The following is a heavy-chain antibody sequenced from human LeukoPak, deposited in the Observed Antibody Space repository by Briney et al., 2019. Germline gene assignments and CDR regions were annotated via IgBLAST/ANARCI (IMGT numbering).Heavy chain of an antibody. CDR2: ISSSSSYI. CDR3: ARITMVRGASDY. V-gene: IGHV3-21*01. D-gene: IGHD3-10*01. Sequence: GGSLRLSCAAPGFTFSSYSMNWVRQAPGKGLEWVSSISSSSSYIYYADSVKGRFTISRDNAKNSLYLQMNSLRAEDTAVYYCARITMVRGASDYWGQGTLVTVSS. CDR1: GFTFSSYS. J-gene: IGHJ4*02.